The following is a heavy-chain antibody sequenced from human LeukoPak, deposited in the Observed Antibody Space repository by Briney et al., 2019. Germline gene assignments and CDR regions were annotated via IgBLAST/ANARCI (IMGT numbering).Heavy chain of an antibody. Sequence: GESLKISCKGSGYSFTSYWIGWVRQMPGKGLEWRGRIYPGDSDTRYSPSFQGQVTISADKSISTAYLQWSSLKASDTAMYYCARHWRKVWFGELLKGFVFDYWGQGTLVTVSS. V-gene: IGHV5-51*01. CDR1: GYSFTSYW. J-gene: IGHJ4*02. D-gene: IGHD3-10*01. CDR2: IYPGDSDT. CDR3: ARHWRKVWFGELLKGFVFDY.